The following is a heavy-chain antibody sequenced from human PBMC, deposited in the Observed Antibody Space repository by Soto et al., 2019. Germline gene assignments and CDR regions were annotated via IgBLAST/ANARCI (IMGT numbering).Heavy chain of an antibody. CDR1: GASISDSY. V-gene: IGHV4-4*07. CDR3: ARESPSTTGTYDY. CDR2: IFPSGSN. Sequence: ASETLSLTCTVSGASISDSYWSWIRQSAGQGLEWIGRIFPSGSNNYNPSLKSRVTMSVDTSKSQVSLMLRSVTAADTAVYYCARESPSTTGTYDYWGQGTLVTVSS. J-gene: IGHJ4*02. D-gene: IGHD1-1*01.